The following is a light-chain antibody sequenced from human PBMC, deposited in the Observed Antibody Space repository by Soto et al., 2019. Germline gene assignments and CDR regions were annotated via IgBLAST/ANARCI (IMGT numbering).Light chain of an antibody. CDR1: QSFSSDY. Sequence: EIVLTQSPDTLSLSAGERATLSCRASQSFSSDYLVWYQQKPGQAPRLLIYDASNRATGIPARFSGSGSGTDFTLAISSLEPEDFAVYYCQQYGSSPRTFGQGTKVDIK. CDR2: DAS. J-gene: IGKJ1*01. CDR3: QQYGSSPRT. V-gene: IGKV3-20*01.